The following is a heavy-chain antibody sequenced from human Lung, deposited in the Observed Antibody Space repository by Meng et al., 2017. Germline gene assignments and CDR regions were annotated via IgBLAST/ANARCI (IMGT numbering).Heavy chain of an antibody. CDR1: AYTFTGYG. Sequence: QVHPLQSGSEVKKPGASVKVSCKSSAYTFTGYGVSWVRQAPGQGLEWMAWLGAHDGDRSHAPRFQGRVTVTADRLTATSFMELRNLRYDDTAVYYCARGTPGRSYSDFWGQGTLVTVSS. V-gene: IGHV1-18*04. CDR2: LGAHDGDR. J-gene: IGHJ4*02. CDR3: ARGTPGRSYSDF. D-gene: IGHD3-10*01.